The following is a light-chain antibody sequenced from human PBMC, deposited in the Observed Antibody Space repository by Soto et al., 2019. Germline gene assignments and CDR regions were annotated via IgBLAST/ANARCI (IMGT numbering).Light chain of an antibody. J-gene: IGKJ5*01. CDR3: QQYGSSPIT. Sequence: EIVVTQSPGTLSLSPGERTTLSCRASQSGSGTYLAWYQQKPGQAPRLLIYDASSRATGIPDRFSGSGSGTDFTLTISRLEPEDDAVYYCQQYGSSPITFGQGTRLEIK. V-gene: IGKV3-20*01. CDR2: DAS. CDR1: QSGSGTY.